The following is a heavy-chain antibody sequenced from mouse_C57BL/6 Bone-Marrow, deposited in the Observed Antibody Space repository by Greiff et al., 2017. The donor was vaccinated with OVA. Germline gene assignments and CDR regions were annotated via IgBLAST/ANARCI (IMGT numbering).Heavy chain of an antibody. J-gene: IGHJ3*01. CDR1: GYTFTSYG. CDR2: IYPRSGNT. V-gene: IGHV1-81*01. CDR3: ARGNIYGNYDWFAY. Sequence: VQLQQSGAELARPGASVKLSCKASGYTFTSYGISWVKQRTGQGLEWIGEIYPRSGNTYYNEKFKGKATLTAAKSSSTAYMELRSLTSEDSAVYVCARGNIYGNYDWFAYWGQGTLVTVSA. D-gene: IGHD2-1*01.